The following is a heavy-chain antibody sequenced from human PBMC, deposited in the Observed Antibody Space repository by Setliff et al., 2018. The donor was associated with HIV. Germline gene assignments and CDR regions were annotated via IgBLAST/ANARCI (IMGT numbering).Heavy chain of an antibody. Sequence: GASVKVSCKASGRTFTSYAINWVRQAPGQGLEWMGGIIPIFDTTNYAQKFQGRVTITADESTSTAYMELSSLRSEDTAVYYCAKGPLYSGYDLDYYCYYMDVWGKGTTVTVSS. CDR3: AKGPLYSGYDLDYYCYYMDV. CDR2: IIPIFDTT. J-gene: IGHJ6*03. D-gene: IGHD5-12*01. V-gene: IGHV1-69*13. CDR1: GRTFTSYA.